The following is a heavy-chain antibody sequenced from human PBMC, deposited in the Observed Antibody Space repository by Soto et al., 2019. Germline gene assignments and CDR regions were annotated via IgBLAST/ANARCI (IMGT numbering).Heavy chain of an antibody. D-gene: IGHD6-19*01. CDR3: ARVAVAGISDY. Sequence: QVQLQQWGAGLLKPSETLSLTCAVYGGSFSGYYWSWIRQPPGKGLEWIGEINHSGSTNYNPSLKSRVTISVDTSKNQFSLKLSSVTAADTAVYYCARVAVAGISDYWGQGTLVTVSS. V-gene: IGHV4-34*01. CDR2: INHSGST. J-gene: IGHJ4*02. CDR1: GGSFSGYY.